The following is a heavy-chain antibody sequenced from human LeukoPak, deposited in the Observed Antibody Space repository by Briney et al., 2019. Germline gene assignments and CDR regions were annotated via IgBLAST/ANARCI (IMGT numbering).Heavy chain of an antibody. Sequence: GGSLRLSCAASGFTFSSYAMSWVRQAPGRGLEWVSAISGSGGSTYYADSVKGRFTISRDNSKNTLYLQMNSLRAEDTAVYYCAKSVLTGPYYYYYGMDVWGQGTTVTVSS. CDR1: GFTFSSYA. D-gene: IGHD3-9*01. V-gene: IGHV3-23*01. CDR3: AKSVLTGPYYYYYGMDV. CDR2: ISGSGGST. J-gene: IGHJ6*02.